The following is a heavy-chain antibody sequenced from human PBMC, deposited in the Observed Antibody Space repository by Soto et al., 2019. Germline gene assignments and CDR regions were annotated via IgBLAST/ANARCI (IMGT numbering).Heavy chain of an antibody. CDR1: GFTFDDYA. CDR3: AKDKSTGEYSYYRYMDV. Sequence: EVQLVESGGGLVQPDRSLSLSCVASGFTFDDYAMHWVRQAPGKGLEWVSAISWNSGQLDYADSVRGRFTISRDNAKNSLYLQMNSLRPEDTALYYCAKDKSTGEYSYYRYMDVWGKGTTVTVSS. CDR2: ISWNSGQL. J-gene: IGHJ6*03. D-gene: IGHD4-17*01. V-gene: IGHV3-9*01.